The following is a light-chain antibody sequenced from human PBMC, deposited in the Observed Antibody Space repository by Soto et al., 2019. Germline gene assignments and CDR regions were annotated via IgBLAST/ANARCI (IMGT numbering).Light chain of an antibody. V-gene: IGLV2-18*02. CDR1: SSDVGSYNR. CDR2: EVT. Sequence: QSALTQPPSVSGSPGQSVTISCTGTSSDVGSYNRVSWYQQPPGTAPKLMMFEVTTRPSGVPDRFSGSKSGNTASLTISGLQAEDEADYYCSSYTSSSTLVFGGGTKLTVL. J-gene: IGLJ2*01. CDR3: SSYTSSSTLV.